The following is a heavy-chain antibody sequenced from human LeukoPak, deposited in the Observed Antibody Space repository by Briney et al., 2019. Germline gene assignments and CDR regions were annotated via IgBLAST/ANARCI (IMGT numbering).Heavy chain of an antibody. CDR3: ATSIAVAGISPYYYYYYMDV. Sequence: PSETLSLTCTVSGGSISSYYWSWIRQPPGKGLEWIGYIYYSGSTNYNPSLKSRVTISVDTSKNQFSLKLSSVTAADTAVYYCATSIAVAGISPYYYYYYMDVWGKGTTVTVSS. CDR2: IYYSGST. CDR1: GGSISSYY. V-gene: IGHV4-59*01. J-gene: IGHJ6*03. D-gene: IGHD6-19*01.